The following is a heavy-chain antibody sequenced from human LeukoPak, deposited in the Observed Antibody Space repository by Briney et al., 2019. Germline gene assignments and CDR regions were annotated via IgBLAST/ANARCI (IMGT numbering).Heavy chain of an antibody. CDR2: IYYSGST. J-gene: IGHJ4*02. D-gene: IGHD6-19*01. Sequence: SETLSLTCTVSGGSISSYYWSWIRQPPGKGLEWIGYIYYSGSTNYNPSLKSRVTISVDTSKNQFSLKLSSVTAADTAVYYCARHHPGIAVAGAHFDYWGQGTLVTVSS. CDR3: ARHHPGIAVAGAHFDY. V-gene: IGHV4-59*08. CDR1: GGSISSYY.